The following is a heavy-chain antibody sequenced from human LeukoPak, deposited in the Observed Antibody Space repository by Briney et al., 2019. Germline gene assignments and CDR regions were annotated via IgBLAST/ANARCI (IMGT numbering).Heavy chain of an antibody. Sequence: SETLSLTCAVSGYSINSGYSWTCLRHRPRKGLEWSGNIYHSGYAYYNTSLKTRVTISLDASKNQFSLRLSSVTAADTAVYYCARNSSLTTLKGGWFDPWGEGTLGTVSS. CDR3: ARNSSLTTLKGGWFDP. CDR1: GYSINSGYS. CDR2: IYHSGYA. V-gene: IGHV4-38-2*01. J-gene: IGHJ5*02. D-gene: IGHD4-11*01.